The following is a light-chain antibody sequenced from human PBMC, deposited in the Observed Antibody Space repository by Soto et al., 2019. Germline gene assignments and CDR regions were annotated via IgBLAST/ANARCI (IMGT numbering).Light chain of an antibody. V-gene: IGLV2-23*01. CDR1: SSDVGSYNL. CDR2: EGS. Sequence: QSALTQPASVSGSPGQSITISCTGTSSDVGSYNLISWYQQHPGKAPKLMIYEGSKRPSGVSNRFSGSKSGNTASLTISGLQAEDEADDYCCSYAGTSSLYVFGAGTKLTVL. J-gene: IGLJ1*01. CDR3: CSYAGTSSLYV.